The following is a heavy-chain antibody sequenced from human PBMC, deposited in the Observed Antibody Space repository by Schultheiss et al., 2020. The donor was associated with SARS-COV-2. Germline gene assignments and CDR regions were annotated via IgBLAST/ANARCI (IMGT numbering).Heavy chain of an antibody. J-gene: IGHJ4*02. D-gene: IGHD3-3*01. V-gene: IGHV3-21*01. CDR2: IRSSSSYI. Sequence: GGSLRLSCAASGFTFSSYSMNWVRQAPGKGLEWVSSIRSSSSYIYYADSVKGRFTVSRDNARSSLYLQMNSLRAEDTAVYYCAREYYDFWSAYYTPSLGDDWGQGTLVTVSS. CDR1: GFTFSSYS. CDR3: AREYYDFWSAYYTPSLGDD.